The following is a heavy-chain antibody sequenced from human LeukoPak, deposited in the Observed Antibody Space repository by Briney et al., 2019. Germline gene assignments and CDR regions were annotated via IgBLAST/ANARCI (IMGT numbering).Heavy chain of an antibody. Sequence: GGSLRLSRVASGFTFGHYTMNWVRQAPRAGLEWVSYIRSSSDTIYYADSVKGRFTISRDNAKNSLYLQMNSLRAEDAAVYYCARDRYCGGEGWFACVIWGQGTMVTVSS. CDR3: ARDRYCGGEGWFACVI. CDR2: IRSSSDTI. CDR1: GFTFGHYT. V-gene: IGHV3-48*04. D-gene: IGHD2-21*01. J-gene: IGHJ3*02.